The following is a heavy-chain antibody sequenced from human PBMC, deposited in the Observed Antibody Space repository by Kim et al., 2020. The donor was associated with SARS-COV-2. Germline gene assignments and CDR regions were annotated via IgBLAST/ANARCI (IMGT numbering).Heavy chain of an antibody. J-gene: IGHJ4*02. CDR1: GFTFSSYE. Sequence: GGSLRLSCAASGFTFSSYEMNWVRQAPGKGLEWVSYISSSGSTIYYADSVKGRFTISRDNAKNSLYLQMNSLRAEDTAVYYCASTPQDDFWSGYFRGYFDYWGQGTLVTVSS. D-gene: IGHD3-3*01. CDR2: ISSSGSTI. V-gene: IGHV3-48*03. CDR3: ASTPQDDFWSGYFRGYFDY.